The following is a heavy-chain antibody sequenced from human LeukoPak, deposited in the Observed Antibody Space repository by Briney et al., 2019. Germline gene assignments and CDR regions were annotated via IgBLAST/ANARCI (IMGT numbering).Heavy chain of an antibody. Sequence: SETLSLTCTVSGGSISSYYWSWIRQPPGKGLEWIGYIYYSGSTNYNPSLKSRVTISVDTSKNQFSLKLSSVTAADTAVYYCARGGHIGYSSSWPLSYYGMDVWGQGTTVTVSS. CDR2: IYYSGST. V-gene: IGHV4-59*12. J-gene: IGHJ6*02. D-gene: IGHD6-13*01. CDR3: ARGGHIGYSSSWPLSYYGMDV. CDR1: GGSISSYY.